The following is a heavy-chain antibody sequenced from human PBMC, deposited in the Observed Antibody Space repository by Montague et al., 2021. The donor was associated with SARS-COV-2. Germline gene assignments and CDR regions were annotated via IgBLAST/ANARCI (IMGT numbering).Heavy chain of an antibody. Sequence: SETLSLTCTVSGGSISSSSYYWVWIRQPPGKGLEWIGSIYYSGSTYYNPSLKSRVTISVDTSKNQFSLKLSSVTAADTAVYFCARRGYYASAGYHWHLDLWGRGMLVTVSS. CDR2: IYYSGST. CDR1: GGSISSSSYY. V-gene: IGHV4-39*01. J-gene: IGHJ2*01. CDR3: ARRGYYASAGYHWHLDL. D-gene: IGHD3-9*01.